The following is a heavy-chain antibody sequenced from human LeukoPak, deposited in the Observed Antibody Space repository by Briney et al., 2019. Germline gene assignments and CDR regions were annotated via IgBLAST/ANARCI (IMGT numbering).Heavy chain of an antibody. CDR2: IYTSGST. CDR3: ARQPLNCSSASCHAFDI. Sequence: SETLSLTCTVSGGSISSYYWSWIRQPAGKGLEWIGRIYTSGSTNYNPSLKSRVTISVDTSKNQFSLNLSSVTAADTAVYYCARQPLNCSSASCHAFDIWGQGTMVTVSS. CDR1: GGSISSYY. D-gene: IGHD2-2*01. J-gene: IGHJ3*02. V-gene: IGHV4-4*07.